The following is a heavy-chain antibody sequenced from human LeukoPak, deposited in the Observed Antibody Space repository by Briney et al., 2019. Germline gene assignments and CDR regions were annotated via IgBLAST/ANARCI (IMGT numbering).Heavy chain of an antibody. CDR2: MSLDGSSI. CDR3: ARDRGKLRYLDL. CDR1: GFAFNTQA. Sequence: SGGSLRLSCVASGFAFNTQAMYWVRQAPGKGLEWLAVMSLDGSSIYYADSVRGRFTISRDNSKNTLFLQMSSLRVEDTAVYYCARDRGKLRYLDLWGQGTLLTVSS. V-gene: IGHV3-30*15. J-gene: IGHJ4*02. D-gene: IGHD3-9*01.